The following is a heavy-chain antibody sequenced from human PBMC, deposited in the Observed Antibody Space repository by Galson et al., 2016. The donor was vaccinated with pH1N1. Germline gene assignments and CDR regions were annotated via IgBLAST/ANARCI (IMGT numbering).Heavy chain of an antibody. V-gene: IGHV1-69*13. CDR1: GGTFSSHA. Sequence: SVKVSCKASGGTFSSHAISWVRQAPGQGLEWMGGIIGMFGTTNYAQKFQGRVTITADEFTSTAYMELNNLRSEDTAVYYCARGSEYSGTYGNAFDIWGQGTVVTVSS. CDR3: ARGSEYSGTYGNAFDI. J-gene: IGHJ3*02. CDR2: IIGMFGTT. D-gene: IGHD1-26*01.